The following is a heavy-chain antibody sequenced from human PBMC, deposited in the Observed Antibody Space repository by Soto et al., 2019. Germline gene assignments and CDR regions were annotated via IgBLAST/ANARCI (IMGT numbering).Heavy chain of an antibody. D-gene: IGHD2-15*01. V-gene: IGHV1-69*02. CDR2: IIPILGIA. Sequence: QVQLVQSGAEVKKPGSSVKVSCKASGGTFSSYTISWVRQAPGQGLEWMGRIIPILGIANYAQKFQGRVTMTADKSTSTAYMELSSLRSEDTAVYYCARGPDCSGGSCYSAPNYYYYGMDVWGQGTTVTVSS. CDR1: GGTFSSYT. CDR3: ARGPDCSGGSCYSAPNYYYYGMDV. J-gene: IGHJ6*02.